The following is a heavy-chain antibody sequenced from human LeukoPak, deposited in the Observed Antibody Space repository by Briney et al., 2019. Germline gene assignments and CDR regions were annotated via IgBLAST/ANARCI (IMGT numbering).Heavy chain of an antibody. Sequence: PSETLSLTCTVSGGSISSYFWSWIRQPPGKGLEWIGYIYYSGSTYYNPSLKSRVTISVDTSKNQFSLKLSSVTAADTAVYYCARTAGDMVRGVIIEWYFDYWGQGTLVTVSS. CDR3: ARTAGDMVRGVIIEWYFDY. CDR1: GGSISSYF. J-gene: IGHJ4*02. D-gene: IGHD3-10*01. CDR2: IYYSGST. V-gene: IGHV4-59*08.